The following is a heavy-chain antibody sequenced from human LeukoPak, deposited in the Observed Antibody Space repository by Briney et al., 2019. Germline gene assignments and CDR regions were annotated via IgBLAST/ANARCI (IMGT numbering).Heavy chain of an antibody. CDR2: MYYTGST. J-gene: IGHJ5*02. CDR3: ARHSVVVGAKGWFDP. D-gene: IGHD2-15*01. V-gene: IGHV4-39*01. CDR1: GFTFSSYW. Sequence: GSLRLSCAASGFTFSSYWMSWVRQAPGKGLEWIGSMYYTGSTYYNSSLKSRVTISIDTSKNKLSLKLSSVTAADTAVYHCARHSVVVGAKGWFDPWGQGMLVTVST.